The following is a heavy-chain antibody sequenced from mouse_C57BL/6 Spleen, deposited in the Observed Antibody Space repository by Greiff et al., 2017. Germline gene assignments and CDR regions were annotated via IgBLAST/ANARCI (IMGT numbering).Heavy chain of an antibody. CDR3: TYSAGDY. J-gene: IGHJ2*01. Sequence: VKLMESGAELVRPGASVTLSCKASGYTFTDYEMHWVKQTPVHGLDWIGAIDPETGGTAYNQKFKGKAILTAEKSSSTAYMELRSLTSEDYAVYYWTYSAGDYWGQGTTLTVSS. D-gene: IGHD3-2*02. V-gene: IGHV1-15*01. CDR2: IDPETGGT. CDR1: GYTFTDYE.